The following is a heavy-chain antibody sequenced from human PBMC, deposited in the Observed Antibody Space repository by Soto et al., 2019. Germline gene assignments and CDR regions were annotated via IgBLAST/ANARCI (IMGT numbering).Heavy chain of an antibody. CDR2: IWYDGSNT. Sequence: QVQLVESGGGVVQPGRSLRLSCAASGFTFSSYGMHWVRQAPGKGLEWVAVIWYDGSNTYYADSVKGRFTISRDNSKNTLYLQINSLRGEDTAVYYCAREGEAYCSGGSCYSTRMDVWGQGTTVTVSS. V-gene: IGHV3-33*01. J-gene: IGHJ6*02. CDR3: AREGEAYCSGGSCYSTRMDV. D-gene: IGHD2-15*01. CDR1: GFTFSSYG.